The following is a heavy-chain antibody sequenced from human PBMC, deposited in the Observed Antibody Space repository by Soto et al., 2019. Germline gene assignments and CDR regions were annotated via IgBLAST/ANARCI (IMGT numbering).Heavy chain of an antibody. V-gene: IGHV3-33*06. CDR1: GFSFSSYD. D-gene: IGHD3-22*01. CDR3: AKVKITMIVVVITKMVYFDY. CDR2: IWSDGTEK. J-gene: IGHJ4*02. Sequence: GGSLRLSCAASGFSFSSYDIYWVRQSPGQGLEWVALIWSDGTEKYYADSVKGRFTISRDNSKNTLYLQMNSLRAEDTAVYYCAKVKITMIVVVITKMVYFDYWGQGTLVTVSS.